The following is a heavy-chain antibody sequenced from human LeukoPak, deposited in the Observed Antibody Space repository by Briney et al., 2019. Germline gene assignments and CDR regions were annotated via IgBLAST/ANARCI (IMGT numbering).Heavy chain of an antibody. CDR1: GGSIGGDH. V-gene: IGHV4-4*07. J-gene: IGHJ4*02. CDR3: ARGEHSVDS. D-gene: IGHD1/OR15-1a*01. CDR2: IYSSGYT. Sequence: SETLSLTCTISGGSIGGDHWSWIRQPAGKGLEWIGRIYSSGYTNDNPFLKSRITMSVDMSKNQFSLRLNSVTAADTAVYYCARGEHSVDSWGQGMLVTVSS.